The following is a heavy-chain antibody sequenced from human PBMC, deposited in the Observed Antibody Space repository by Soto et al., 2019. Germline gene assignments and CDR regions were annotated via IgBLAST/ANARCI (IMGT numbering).Heavy chain of an antibody. CDR3: VRENYYYGMDV. CDR2: IRSGGNT. Sequence: EVQLVESGGGLVQPGGSLRLSWAASGFTVSTDWMYWVRQAPGKGLEWVSVIRSGGNTYYADSVEGRFTISRDNSKNTVYLQMNSLRAEDTAVYYCVRENYYYGMDVWGQGTTVTVSS. V-gene: IGHV3-66*01. CDR1: GFTVSTDW. J-gene: IGHJ6*02.